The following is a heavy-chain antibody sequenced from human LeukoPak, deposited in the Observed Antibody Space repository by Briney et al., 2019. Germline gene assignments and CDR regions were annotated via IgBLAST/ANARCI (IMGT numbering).Heavy chain of an antibody. D-gene: IGHD6-13*01. CDR3: ARTGIAAAGTNSEIDY. CDR2: INPNSGGT. Sequence: ASVKVSCKASGYTFTGYYMHWVRQAPGQGLEWMGWINPNSGGTNYAQKFQGRVTMTRDTSISTAYMELSRLRSDDTAVYYCARTGIAAAGTNSEIDYWGQGTLVTVSS. V-gene: IGHV1-2*02. CDR1: GYTFTGYY. J-gene: IGHJ4*02.